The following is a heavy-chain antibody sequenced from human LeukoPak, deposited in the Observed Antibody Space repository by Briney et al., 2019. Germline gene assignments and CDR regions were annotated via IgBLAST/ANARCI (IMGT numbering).Heavy chain of an antibody. V-gene: IGHV4-39*07. CDR3: ARDYYDSSGLPDAFDL. CDR2: FYYRGNT. D-gene: IGHD3-22*01. CDR1: GGSISSISYH. J-gene: IGHJ3*01. Sequence: SETLSLTCTVAGGSISSISYHWRWLRQPPGKGLEWIGSFYYRGNTYYNPSLKSRVTISGDTSKNQFSLKLSSVTAADTAVYYCARDYYDSSGLPDAFDLWGQGKMVTVSS.